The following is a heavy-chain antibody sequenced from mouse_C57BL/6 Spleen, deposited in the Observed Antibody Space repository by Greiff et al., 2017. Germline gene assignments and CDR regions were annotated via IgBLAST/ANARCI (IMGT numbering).Heavy chain of an antibody. V-gene: IGHV1-19*01. CDR1: GYTFTDYY. CDR2: INPYNGGT. J-gene: IGHJ4*01. Sequence: VQLQQSGPVLVKPGASVKMSCKASGYTFTDYYMNWVKQSHGKSLEWIGVINPYNGGTSYNQKFKGKATLTVDKSSSTAYMELNSLTSEDSAVYYCARQRYYAMDYWGQGTSVTVSS. CDR3: ARQRYYAMDY.